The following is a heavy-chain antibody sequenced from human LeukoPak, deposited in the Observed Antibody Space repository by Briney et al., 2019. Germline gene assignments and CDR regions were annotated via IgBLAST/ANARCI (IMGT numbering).Heavy chain of an antibody. J-gene: IGHJ4*02. CDR3: AKPLVSDYYDSSGYWGY. Sequence: GGSLRLSCAASGFTFSSYAMSWVRQAPGKGLKWVSAISGSGDSTYYSDSVKGRFTISRDNSKNTLYVQMNSLRAEDTAVYYCAKPLVSDYYDSSGYWGYWGQGTLVTVSS. CDR1: GFTFSSYA. D-gene: IGHD3-22*01. CDR2: ISGSGDST. V-gene: IGHV3-23*01.